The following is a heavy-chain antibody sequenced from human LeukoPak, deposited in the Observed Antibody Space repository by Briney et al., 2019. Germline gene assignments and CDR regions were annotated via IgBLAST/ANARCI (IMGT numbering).Heavy chain of an antibody. CDR1: GYTFTGYY. CDR2: INPNSGGT. CDR3: VRERDPRYCSSTSCYSYLNWFDP. D-gene: IGHD2-2*01. V-gene: IGHV1-2*02. J-gene: IGHJ5*02. Sequence: ASVKVSCKASGYTFTGYYMHWVRQAPGQGLEWMGWINPNSGGTNYAQKFQGRVTMTRDTSISTAYMELRSLRSDDTAVYYCVRERDPRYCSSTSCYSYLNWFDPWGQGTLVTVSS.